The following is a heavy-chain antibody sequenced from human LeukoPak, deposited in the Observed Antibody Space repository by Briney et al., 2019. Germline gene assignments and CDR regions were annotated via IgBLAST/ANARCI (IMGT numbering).Heavy chain of an antibody. CDR1: GFTFSSYS. CDR2: ISSSSSTI. D-gene: IGHD2-2*02. CDR3: ARDPLVYM. Sequence: GGSLRLSCAASGFTFSSYSMNWVGQAPGKGLEWVSYISSSSSTIYYADSVQGRFTISRDNSKRTLFLQMNSLRAEDTAVYYCARDPLVYMWGQGSLVTASS. J-gene: IGHJ4*02. V-gene: IGHV3-48*01.